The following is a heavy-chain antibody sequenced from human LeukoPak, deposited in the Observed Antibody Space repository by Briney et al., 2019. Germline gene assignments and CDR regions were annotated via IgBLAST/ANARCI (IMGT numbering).Heavy chain of an antibody. CDR3: ARERGYCSGGSCYRTFDY. D-gene: IGHD2-15*01. V-gene: IGHV7-4-1*02. Sequence: ASVKVSCKASGYTFTAFSIHWVRQAPGQGLEWMGWINTNSGNPTYAQGFTGRFVFSLDTSVSTAYLQISSLQAEDTAVYYCARERGYCSGGSCYRTFDYWGQGTLVTVSS. CDR2: INTNSGNP. CDR1: GYTFTAFS. J-gene: IGHJ4*02.